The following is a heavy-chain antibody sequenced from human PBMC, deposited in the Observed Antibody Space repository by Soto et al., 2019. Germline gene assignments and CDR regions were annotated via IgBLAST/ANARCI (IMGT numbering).Heavy chain of an antibody. CDR3: AGIPTAAGYLDC. Sequence: QVQLVQSGAEVKKPGSSVKVSCKASGGTISSYPISWVRQAPGHGLEWMGTIIPILGIANYAQKFQGRVTISADKSTSTAYMELSSLRSEDTAVYYSAGIPTAAGYLDCWGQGTLVTVSS. CDR1: GGTISSYP. V-gene: IGHV1-69*02. D-gene: IGHD6-13*01. J-gene: IGHJ4*02. CDR2: IIPILGIA.